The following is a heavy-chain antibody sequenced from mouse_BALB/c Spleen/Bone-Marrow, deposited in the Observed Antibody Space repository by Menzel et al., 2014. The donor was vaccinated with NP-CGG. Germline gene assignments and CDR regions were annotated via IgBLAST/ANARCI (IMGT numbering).Heavy chain of an antibody. CDR1: GYTFTSSW. D-gene: IGHD3-2*02. CDR2: IHPNSGNT. V-gene: IGHV1S130*01. J-gene: IGHJ2*01. Sequence: VKLVESGSVLVRPGASVKLSCKASGYTFTSSWMRWAKQRPGQGLEWIGEIHPNSGNTNYNEKFKGKATLTVDTSSSTAYVDLSSLTSEGSAVYYCARSGFDYWGQGTTLTVSS. CDR3: ARSGFDY.